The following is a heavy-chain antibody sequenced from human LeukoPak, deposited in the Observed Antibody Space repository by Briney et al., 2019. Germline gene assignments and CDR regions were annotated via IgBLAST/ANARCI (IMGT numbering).Heavy chain of an antibody. CDR3: AREYSSHDDP. V-gene: IGHV4-39*07. J-gene: IGHJ5*02. D-gene: IGHD6-13*01. Sequence: SETLSLTCTVSGGSISSSSYYWGWIRQPPGKGLEWIGSIYYSGSTYYNPSLKSRVTISVDTSKNQFSLKLSSVTAADTAVYYCAREYSSHDDPWGQGTLVTVSS. CDR1: GGSISSSSYY. CDR2: IYYSGST.